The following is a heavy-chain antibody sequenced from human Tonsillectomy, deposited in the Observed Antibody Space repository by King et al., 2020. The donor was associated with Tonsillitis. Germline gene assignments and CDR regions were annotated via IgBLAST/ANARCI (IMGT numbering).Heavy chain of an antibody. V-gene: IGHV5-51*01. D-gene: IGHD2-21*02. CDR1: GYKFSNYW. CDR2: IYPADSDT. CDR3: ARGQTTGRCRCGDCYPGDS. Sequence: QLVQSGAEVKKPGESLKISCKGSGYKFSNYWIGWVRQMPGKGLEWMGIIYPADSDTRYSPFFQGQVTISAHQSISTAYLQWSSLKASDTAMYYCARGQTTGRCRCGDCYPGDSWGQGTLVTVSS. J-gene: IGHJ4*02.